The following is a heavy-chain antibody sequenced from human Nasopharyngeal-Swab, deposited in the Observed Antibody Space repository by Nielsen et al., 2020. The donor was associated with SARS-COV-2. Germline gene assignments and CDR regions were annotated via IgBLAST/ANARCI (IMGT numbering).Heavy chain of an antibody. Sequence: GESLKISCEVSGFNFRNSAMSWVRQAPGKGLEWVSGISISGVTTYYAESVKGRFTISRDNSKNTVYLQMSSLRAGDTAVYYCAKEEVPNDYWGQGTLVTVSS. J-gene: IGHJ4*02. CDR2: ISISGVTT. CDR1: GFNFRNSA. V-gene: IGHV3-23*01. CDR3: AKEEVPNDY.